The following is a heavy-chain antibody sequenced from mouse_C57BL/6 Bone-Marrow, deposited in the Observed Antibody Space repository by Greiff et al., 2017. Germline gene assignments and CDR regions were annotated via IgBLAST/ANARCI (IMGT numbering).Heavy chain of an antibody. CDR2: IRSKSNNYAT. CDR1: GFSFNTYA. CDR3: VRHEDYGRSYDWYFDV. V-gene: IGHV10-1*01. D-gene: IGHD1-1*01. J-gene: IGHJ1*03. Sequence: EVQGVESGGGLVQPKGSLKLSCAASGFSFNTYAMNWVRQAPGKGLEWVARIRSKSNNYATYYADSVKDRFTISRDDSESMLYMQMNNLKTEDTAMYYCVRHEDYGRSYDWYFDVWGTGTTVTVSS.